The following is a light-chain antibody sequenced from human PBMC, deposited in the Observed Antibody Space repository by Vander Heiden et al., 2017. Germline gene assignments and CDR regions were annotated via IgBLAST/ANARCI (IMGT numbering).Light chain of an antibody. Sequence: DIVMTQSPDSLAVSLGERATINCKSSQSVLYSSNNKNYLAWYQQKPGQPPKLLIYWASTREAGVPDRFSGSGCGTDFTLTISSRQAEDVAVYYCQQDDSNPQYTFGQGTKVEIK. V-gene: IGKV4-1*01. J-gene: IGKJ2*01. CDR2: WAS. CDR3: QQDDSNPQYT. CDR1: QSVLYSSNNKNY.